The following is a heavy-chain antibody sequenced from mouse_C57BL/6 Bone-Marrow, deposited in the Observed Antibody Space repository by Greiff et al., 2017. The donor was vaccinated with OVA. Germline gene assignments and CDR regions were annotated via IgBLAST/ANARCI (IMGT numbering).Heavy chain of an antibody. CDR2: IDPSDSYT. CDR1: GYTFTSYW. CDR3: ARGDSCGWKLDV. D-gene: IGHD1-1*02. V-gene: IGHV1-59*01. J-gene: IGHJ1*03. Sequence: QVQLQQPGAELVRPGTSVKLSCKASGYTFTSYWMHWVKQRPGQGLEWIGVIDPSDSYTNYNQTFKGQVTLSVDTSSSTAYMQLSSLTSEDTAVYYCARGDSCGWKLDVWDTGTTVTVSS.